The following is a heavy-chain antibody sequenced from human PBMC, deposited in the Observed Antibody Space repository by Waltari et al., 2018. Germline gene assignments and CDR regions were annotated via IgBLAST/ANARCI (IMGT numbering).Heavy chain of an antibody. CDR1: GFTFSSYA. Sequence: QVQLVESGGGVVQPGRSLRLSCAASGFTFSSYAMHWVRQAPGQGLEWVAVISYDGSNKYYACSVDGRFTITRDNTKNTLYLQMSSLRAEDTAVYYCARDRYYDFWSGYYDAFDIWGQGTMVTVSS. V-gene: IGHV3-30*15. J-gene: IGHJ3*02. D-gene: IGHD3-3*01. CDR3: ARDRYYDFWSGYYDAFDI. CDR2: ISYDGSNK.